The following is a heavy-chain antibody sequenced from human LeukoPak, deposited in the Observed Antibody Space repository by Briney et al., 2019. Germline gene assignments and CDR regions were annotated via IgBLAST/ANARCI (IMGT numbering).Heavy chain of an antibody. CDR1: GYSISSGYY. V-gene: IGHV4-38-2*01. CDR3: ARYPGYSSGHFDY. J-gene: IGHJ4*02. D-gene: IGHD6-19*01. Sequence: SETLSLTCAVSGYSISSGYYWGWIRQPPGKGLEWIESIYHSGSTYYNPSLKSRVTISVDTSKNQFSLKLSSVTAADTAVYYCARYPGYSSGHFDYWGQGTLVTVSS. CDR2: IYHSGST.